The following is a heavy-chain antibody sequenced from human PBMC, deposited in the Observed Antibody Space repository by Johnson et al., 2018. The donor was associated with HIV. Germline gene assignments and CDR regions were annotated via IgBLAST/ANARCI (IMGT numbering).Heavy chain of an antibody. J-gene: IGHJ3*02. Sequence: VQLVESGGGLVKPGGSLRLSCAASGFTFSSYAMHWVRQAPGKGLEWVSGISWNSGSIGYADSVKGRFTISRDNAKNSLYLQMNSLRAEDTALYYCAKALTWIQLYDAFDIWGQGTMVTVSS. D-gene: IGHD5-18*01. CDR3: AKALTWIQLYDAFDI. CDR2: ISWNSGSI. CDR1: GFTFSSYA. V-gene: IGHV3-9*01.